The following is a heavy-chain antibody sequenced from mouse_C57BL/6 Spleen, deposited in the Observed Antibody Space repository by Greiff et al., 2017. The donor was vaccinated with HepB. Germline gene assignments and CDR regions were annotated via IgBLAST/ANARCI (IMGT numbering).Heavy chain of an antibody. D-gene: IGHD2-1*01. J-gene: IGHJ4*01. Sequence: VQLVESGAELVRPGASVTLSCKASGYTFTDYEMHWVKQTPVHGLEWIGAIDPETGGTAYNQKFKGKAILTADKSSSTAYMELRSLTSEDSAVYYCTGEGTYGNYVGGAMDYWGQGTSVTVSS. CDR3: TGEGTYGNYVGGAMDY. CDR2: IDPETGGT. CDR1: GYTFTDYE. V-gene: IGHV1-15*01.